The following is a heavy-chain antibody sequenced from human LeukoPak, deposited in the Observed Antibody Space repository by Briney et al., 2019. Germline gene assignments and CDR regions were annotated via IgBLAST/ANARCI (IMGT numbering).Heavy chain of an antibody. CDR3: ARDRIGGEEY. V-gene: IGHV3-7*01. D-gene: IGHD3-16*01. CDR1: GFTFSSYA. J-gene: IGHJ4*02. CDR2: INEEGSEK. Sequence: GGSLRLSSAASGFTFSSYAMSWVRQAPGKGLEWVANINEEGSEKDYVDSVKGRFNISRDNAKNSLYLQMSSLRAEDTAIYFCARDRIGGEEYWGQGALVTVSS.